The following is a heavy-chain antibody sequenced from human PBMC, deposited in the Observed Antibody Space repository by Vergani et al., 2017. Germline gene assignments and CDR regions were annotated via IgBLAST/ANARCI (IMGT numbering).Heavy chain of an antibody. V-gene: IGHV3-53*02. J-gene: IGHJ6*02. CDR3: ASGYYGSGSYYILDWYYGMDV. CDR2: IYSGGST. CDR1: GFTVSSNY. D-gene: IGHD3-10*01. Sequence: EVQLVETGGGLIQPGGSLRLSCAASGFTVSSNYMSWVRQAPGKGLEWVSVIYSGGSTYYADSVKGRFTISRDNSKNTLYLHMNSLRAEDTAVYYCASGYYGSGSYYILDWYYGMDVWGQGTTVTVSS.